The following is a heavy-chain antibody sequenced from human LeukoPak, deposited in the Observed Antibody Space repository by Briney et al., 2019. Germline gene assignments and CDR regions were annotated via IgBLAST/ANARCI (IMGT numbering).Heavy chain of an antibody. CDR1: GFAFSIYT. V-gene: IGHV3-48*04. CDR2: ISGSRSTL. Sequence: GGSLRLSCAASGFAFSIYTMNWVRQAPGKGLEWVSDISGSRSTLRYADSVKGRFTISRDNGKNSIYLQMNSLRAEDTAVYYCAREEEYSGGYHGGLDYWGQGVLVTVSS. J-gene: IGHJ4*02. CDR3: AREEEYSGGYHGGLDY. D-gene: IGHD2/OR15-2a*01.